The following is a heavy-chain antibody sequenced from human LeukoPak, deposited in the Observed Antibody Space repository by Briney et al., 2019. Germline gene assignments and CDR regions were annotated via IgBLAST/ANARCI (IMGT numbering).Heavy chain of an antibody. CDR3: AKGGWSLYYFVS. J-gene: IGHJ4*02. V-gene: IGHV3-30*18. CDR2: ISYDGSNK. Sequence: PGRSLRLSCAASGFTFSSYGMHWVRQAPGKGLEWVAVISYDGSNKYYADSVKGRFTISRDNSKNTLYLQMNSLRAEDTAVYYCAKGGWSLYYFVSWGQGALVAVFS. CDR1: GFTFSSYG. D-gene: IGHD6-19*01.